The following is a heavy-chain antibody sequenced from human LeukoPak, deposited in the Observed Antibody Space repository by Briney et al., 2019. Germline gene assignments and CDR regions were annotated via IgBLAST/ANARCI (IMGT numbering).Heavy chain of an antibody. CDR1: GGTFSSYA. CDR3: ARDRPYGSGSYYKDFDC. J-gene: IGHJ4*02. D-gene: IGHD3-10*01. V-gene: IGHV1-69*04. Sequence: SVKVSCKASGGTFSSYAISWVRHAPGQGLEWMGRIIPILGIANYAQKFQSRVTITADKSTSTAYMELSSLRSEDTAVYYCARDRPYGSGSYYKDFDCWGQGTLVTVSS. CDR2: IIPILGIA.